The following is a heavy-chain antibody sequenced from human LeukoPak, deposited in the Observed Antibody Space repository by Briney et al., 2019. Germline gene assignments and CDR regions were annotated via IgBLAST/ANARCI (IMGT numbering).Heavy chain of an antibody. CDR2: ISSSSSTI. CDR3: ASSQEWEPYYFDY. J-gene: IGHJ4*02. Sequence: GGSLRLSCAASGFTFSSYSMNWVRQAPGKGLEWVSYISSSSSTIYYADSVKGRFTISRDNAKNSLYLQMNSLRAEDTAVYYCASSQEWEPYYFDYWGQGTLVTVSS. V-gene: IGHV3-48*04. D-gene: IGHD1-26*01. CDR1: GFTFSSYS.